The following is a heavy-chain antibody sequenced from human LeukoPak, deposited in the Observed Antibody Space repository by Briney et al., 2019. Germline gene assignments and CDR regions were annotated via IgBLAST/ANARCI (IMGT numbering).Heavy chain of an antibody. D-gene: IGHD3-22*01. Sequence: GGSLRLSCAASGFTFSSYAMSWVRQAPGKELEWVSAISGSGGSTYYADSVKGRFTISRDNSKNTLYLQMNSLRAEDTAVYYCAKDKRITMIVVVISFFDYWGQGTLVTVSS. CDR2: ISGSGGST. CDR1: GFTFSSYA. CDR3: AKDKRITMIVVVISFFDY. J-gene: IGHJ4*02. V-gene: IGHV3-23*01.